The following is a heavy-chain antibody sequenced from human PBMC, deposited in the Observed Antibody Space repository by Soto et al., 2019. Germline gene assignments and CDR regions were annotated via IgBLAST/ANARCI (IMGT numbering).Heavy chain of an antibody. CDR2: INSGSNT. V-gene: IGHV3-23*01. J-gene: IGHJ4*02. CDR1: GFTFTSSA. CDR3: ASRGVYYFDH. Sequence: GGSLRLSCAASGFTFTSSAMAWVRQAPGKGLEWVSTINSGSNTYYADSVKGRFTISRDNSKNTFYLEMNSLRSEDTAVYYCASRGVYYFDHWGQGSLVTVSS. D-gene: IGHD2-8*02.